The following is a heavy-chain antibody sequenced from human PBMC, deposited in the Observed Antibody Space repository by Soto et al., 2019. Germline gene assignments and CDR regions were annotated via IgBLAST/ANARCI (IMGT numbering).Heavy chain of an antibody. J-gene: IGHJ5*02. Sequence: GGSLRLSCAASGFTFSGFDMHWVRQPTGKGLEWVSSIGTGVYIHYADAVKGRFTISRDNAKSSVYLQMNSLRAEDTAVYYCAREGALKPFSSWGQGALVTVSS. V-gene: IGHV3-13*01. CDR2: IGTGVYI. CDR1: GFTFSGFD. CDR3: AREGALKPFSS.